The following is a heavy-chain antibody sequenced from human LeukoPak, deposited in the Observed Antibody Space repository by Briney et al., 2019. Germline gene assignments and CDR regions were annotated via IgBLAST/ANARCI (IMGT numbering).Heavy chain of an antibody. CDR3: AGSSGPPFDY. Sequence: SQTLSLTCTVSGGSISSGGYYWSWICQHPGKGLEWIGYIYYSGSTYYNPSLKSRVTISVDTSTNQFSLKLSSVTAADTAVYYCAGSSGPPFDYWGQGTLVTVSS. V-gene: IGHV4-31*03. CDR1: GGSISSGGYY. J-gene: IGHJ4*02. D-gene: IGHD3-22*01. CDR2: IYYSGST.